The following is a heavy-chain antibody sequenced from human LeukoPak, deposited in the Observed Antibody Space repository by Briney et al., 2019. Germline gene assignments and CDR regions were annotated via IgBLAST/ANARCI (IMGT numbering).Heavy chain of an antibody. Sequence: GGSLRLSCAASGFTFSSYSMNWVRQAPGKGLEWVSSISSSSSYIYYADSVKGRFTISRDNSKNTLYLQMNSLRAEDTAVYYCAKGDDFWSGYYLVDYWGQGTLVTVSS. CDR3: AKGDDFWSGYYLVDY. V-gene: IGHV3-21*04. J-gene: IGHJ4*02. CDR1: GFTFSSYS. D-gene: IGHD3-3*01. CDR2: ISSSSSYI.